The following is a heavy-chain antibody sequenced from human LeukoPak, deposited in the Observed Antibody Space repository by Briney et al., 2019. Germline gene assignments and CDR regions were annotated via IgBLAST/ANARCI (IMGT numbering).Heavy chain of an antibody. J-gene: IGHJ4*02. CDR3: ARDRSSGTFYFDF. CDR1: GFTFSSYA. Sequence: GRSLRLSCAASGFTFSSYAMHWVRQAPGKGLEWVALISHDGTYTYYAHAVKGQFTISRDNSKDTLYLHMDSLRVEDTAVYYCARDRSSGTFYFDFWGQGTLVTVSS. V-gene: IGHV3-30-3*01. D-gene: IGHD6-19*01. CDR2: ISHDGTYT.